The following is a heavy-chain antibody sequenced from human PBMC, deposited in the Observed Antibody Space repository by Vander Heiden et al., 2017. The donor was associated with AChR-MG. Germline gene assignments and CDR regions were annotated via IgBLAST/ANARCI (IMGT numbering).Heavy chain of an antibody. CDR2: MNPNSGNT. CDR3: ATYPRYNNRQLWLNFDY. V-gene: IGHV1-8*01. CDR1: GYTFTSYD. D-gene: IGHD5-18*01. Sequence: QVQLVQSGAEVKKPGASVKVSCKASGYTFTSYDINWVRQATGQGLEWMGWMNPNSGNTGYAQKFQGRVTMTRNTSISTAYMELSSLRSEDTAVYYCATYPRYNNRQLWLNFDYWGQGTLVTVSS. J-gene: IGHJ4*02.